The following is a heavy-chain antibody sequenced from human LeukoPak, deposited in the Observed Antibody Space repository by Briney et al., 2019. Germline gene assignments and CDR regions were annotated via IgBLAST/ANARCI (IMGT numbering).Heavy chain of an antibody. J-gene: IGHJ6*02. D-gene: IGHD3-3*01. CDR3: ARVSQWGGYYYDYYGMDV. Sequence: GGSLRLSCAASGFAVSSNYMSWVRQAPGKGLEWVSVIYSGGSTYYADSVKGRFTISRDNSKNTLYLQMNSLRAEDTAVYYCARVSQWGGYYYDYYGMDVWGQGTTVTVSS. CDR1: GFAVSSNY. CDR2: IYSGGST. V-gene: IGHV3-66*01.